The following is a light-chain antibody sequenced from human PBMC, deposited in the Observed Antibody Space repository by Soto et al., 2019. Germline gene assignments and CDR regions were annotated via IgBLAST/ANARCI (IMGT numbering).Light chain of an antibody. V-gene: IGKV1-8*01. Sequence: IQLTXXPSSLSASTGDRVTXTCRASQGISSYLAWYQQKPGKAPKLLIYAASTLQSGVPSRFSGSGSGTDFTLTISCLQSEDFATYYCQQYYSYATFGGGSKVDIK. CDR3: QQYYSYAT. CDR1: QGISSY. J-gene: IGKJ4*01. CDR2: AAS.